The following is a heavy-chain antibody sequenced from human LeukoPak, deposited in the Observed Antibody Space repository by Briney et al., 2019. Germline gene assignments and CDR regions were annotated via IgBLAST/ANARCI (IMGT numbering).Heavy chain of an antibody. V-gene: IGHV4-34*01. D-gene: IGHD3-10*01. Sequence: SETLSLTCAVSGGSISSGGYYWSWIRQPPGKGLEWIGEINHSGSTNYNPSLKSRVTISVDTSKNQFSLKLSSVTAADTAVYYCARHAVDGSGSYYKDYWGQGTLVTVSS. CDR2: INHSGST. CDR3: ARHAVDGSGSYYKDY. CDR1: GGSISSGGYY. J-gene: IGHJ4*02.